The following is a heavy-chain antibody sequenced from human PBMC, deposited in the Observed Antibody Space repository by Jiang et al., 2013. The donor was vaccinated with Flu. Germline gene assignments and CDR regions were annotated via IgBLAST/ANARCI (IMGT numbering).Heavy chain of an antibody. J-gene: IGHJ6*02. Sequence: SQTLSLSCVISGDSVSSNSAAWTWIRQSPSRGLEWLGRIYYRRSRWYNDYAVSVKSRITINPETSKNQFSLQLKSVTPEDTAVYYCAGGAVHYHGSGSYYNYYYAMDVWGQGTTVTVSS. V-gene: IGHV6-1*01. CDR2: IYYRRSRWYN. CDR1: GDSVSSNSAA. D-gene: IGHD3-10*01. CDR3: AGGAVHYHGSGSYYNYYYAMDV.